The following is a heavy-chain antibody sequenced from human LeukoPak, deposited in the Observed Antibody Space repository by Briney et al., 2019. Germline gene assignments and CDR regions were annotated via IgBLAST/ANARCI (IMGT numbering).Heavy chain of an antibody. CDR2: ISVTGGTT. CDR1: GFTFHNSA. J-gene: IGHJ3*02. Sequence: GGSLRLSCAASGFTFHNSAMSWVRQAPGKGLEWVSSISVTGGTTYYADSVKGRFTISRDNSKNTLYLQMNSLRAEDTAVYYFARHESLFDTGGQGTMVTVSS. CDR3: ARHESLFDT. V-gene: IGHV3-23*01.